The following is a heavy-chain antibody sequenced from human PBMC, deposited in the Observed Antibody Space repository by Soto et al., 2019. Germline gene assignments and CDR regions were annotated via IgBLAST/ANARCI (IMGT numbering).Heavy chain of an antibody. CDR1: GFTFSSYE. CDR2: ISSSGSTI. D-gene: IGHD2-15*01. Sequence: AGGSLRLSCAASGFTFSSYEMNWVRQAPGKGLEWVSYISSSGSTIYYADSVKGRFTISRDNAKNSLYLQMNSLRAEDTAVYYCARVKYCSGGSCSDNWLDPWGQGTLVTVSS. CDR3: ARVKYCSGGSCSDNWLDP. J-gene: IGHJ5*02. V-gene: IGHV3-48*03.